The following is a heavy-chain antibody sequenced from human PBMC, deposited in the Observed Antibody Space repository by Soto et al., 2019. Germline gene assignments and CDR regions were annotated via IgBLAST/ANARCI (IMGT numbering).Heavy chain of an antibody. CDR3: AKPTGVAFGWNYYFDY. Sequence: GGSLRLSCAASGFTFSSYGMHWVRQAPGKGLEWVAVISYDGSNKYYADSVKGRFTISRDNSKNTLYLQMNSLRAEDTAVYYCAKPTGVAFGWNYYFDYWGQGTLVTVSS. V-gene: IGHV3-30*18. CDR1: GFTFSSYG. CDR2: ISYDGSNK. D-gene: IGHD3-9*01. J-gene: IGHJ4*02.